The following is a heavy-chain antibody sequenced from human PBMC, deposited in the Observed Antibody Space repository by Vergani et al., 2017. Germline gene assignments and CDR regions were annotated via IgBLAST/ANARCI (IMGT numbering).Heavy chain of an antibody. CDR3: ARSRLERWLHLGYFDY. D-gene: IGHD5-24*01. CDR1: GGSISSGSYY. V-gene: IGHV4-61*02. CDR2: IYTSGST. Sequence: QVQLQESGPGLVKPSQTLSLTCTVSGGSISSGSYYWSWIRQPAGKGLEWIGRIYTSGSTNYNPSLKSRVTMSVDTSKNQFSLKLSSVTAADTAVYYCARSRLERWLHLGYFDYWGQGTLVTVSS. J-gene: IGHJ4*02.